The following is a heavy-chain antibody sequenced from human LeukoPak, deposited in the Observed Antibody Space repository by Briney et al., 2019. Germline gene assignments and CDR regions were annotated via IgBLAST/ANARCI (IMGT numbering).Heavy chain of an antibody. CDR1: GFTFSSYA. CDR2: ISYDGSNK. D-gene: IGHD3-10*01. Sequence: GGSLRLSCAASGFTFSSYAMHWVRQAPGKGLEWVAVISYDGSNKYYADSVKGRFTISRDNSENTLYLQMNSLRAEDTAVYYCARDWGLAYYCGSGSYGYWGQGTLVTVSS. CDR3: ARDWGLAYYCGSGSYGY. J-gene: IGHJ4*02. V-gene: IGHV3-30*04.